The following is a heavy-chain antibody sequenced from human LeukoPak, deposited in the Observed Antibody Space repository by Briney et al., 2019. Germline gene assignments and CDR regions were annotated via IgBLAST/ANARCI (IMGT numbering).Heavy chain of an antibody. V-gene: IGHV3-7*03. CDR3: AREHIVVVPAAIPSVPYYYGMDV. Sequence: GGSLRLSCAVSGFTFSGFWMSWSRQAPGKGLEWVASINSDGSEGYYADVVKGRFTISRDNAKNSLYLQINSLRAEDTAVYYCAREHIVVVPAAIPSVPYYYGMDVWGQGTTVTVSS. CDR1: GFTFSGFW. J-gene: IGHJ6*02. CDR2: INSDGSEG. D-gene: IGHD2-2*01.